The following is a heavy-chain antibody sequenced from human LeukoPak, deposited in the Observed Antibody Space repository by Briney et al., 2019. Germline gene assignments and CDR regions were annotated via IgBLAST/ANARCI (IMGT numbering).Heavy chain of an antibody. CDR1: GFTFSSYG. D-gene: IGHD4-17*01. CDR2: ISYDGSNK. J-gene: IGHJ5*02. Sequence: GGSLRLSCAASGFTFSSYGMHWVRQAPGKGLEWVAVISYDGSNKYYADSVKGRFTISRDNSKNTLYLQMNSLRAEDTAVYYCAREMTTVTGTLYNWFDPWGQGTLVTVSS. CDR3: AREMTTVTGTLYNWFDP. V-gene: IGHV3-30*03.